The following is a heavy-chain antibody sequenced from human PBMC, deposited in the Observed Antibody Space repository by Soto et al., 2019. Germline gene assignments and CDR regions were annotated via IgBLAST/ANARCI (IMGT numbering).Heavy chain of an antibody. CDR3: ARARLYSGYDWNYYGMDV. D-gene: IGHD5-12*01. CDR1: DGSISTYDW. J-gene: IGHJ6*02. V-gene: IGHV4-4*02. CDR2: MFHSGGA. Sequence: SETLSLTCVVSDGSISTYDWWTWVRQPPGKGLEWIGKMFHSGGADYSPSLKSRVTISADSSKNHFSLRLTAVTAADTAVYYCARARLYSGYDWNYYGMDVWGQGTTVTVSS.